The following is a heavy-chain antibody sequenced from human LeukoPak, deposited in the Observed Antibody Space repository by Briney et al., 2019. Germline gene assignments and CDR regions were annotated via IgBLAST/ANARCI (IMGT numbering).Heavy chain of an antibody. Sequence: PGGSLRLSCAASGFTFSSYAMHWVRQAPGKGLEWVAVIPYDGSNKYYADSVKGRFTISRDNSKNTLYLQMNSLRAEDTAVYYCARPRDLYSSSWYFSYWGQGTLVTVSS. CDR2: IPYDGSNK. CDR1: GFTFSSYA. J-gene: IGHJ4*02. V-gene: IGHV3-30-3*01. D-gene: IGHD6-13*01. CDR3: ARPRDLYSSSWYFSY.